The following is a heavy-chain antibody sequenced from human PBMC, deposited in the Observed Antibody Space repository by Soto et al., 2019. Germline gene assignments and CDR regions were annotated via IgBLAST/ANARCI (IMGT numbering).Heavy chain of an antibody. CDR2: IYLSGST. Sequence: QVQLQESGPGVVGPSGTLSLTCAVSGGSISSGNWWAWVRQPPGKGLEWIGEIYLSGSTNYNPSLKSRVSISVDKSKNQFSLKLTSVTAADTAVYYCARDFHDSSLDYWGQGTLVTVSS. D-gene: IGHD3-22*01. CDR1: GGSISSGNW. J-gene: IGHJ4*02. CDR3: ARDFHDSSLDY. V-gene: IGHV4-4*02.